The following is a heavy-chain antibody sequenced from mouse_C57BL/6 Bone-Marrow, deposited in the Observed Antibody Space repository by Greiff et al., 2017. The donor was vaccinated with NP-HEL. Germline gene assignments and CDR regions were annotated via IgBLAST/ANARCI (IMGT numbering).Heavy chain of an antibody. CDR3: ARGRFPDYYFDY. J-gene: IGHJ2*01. Sequence: QVQLQQSGAELVKPGASVKMSCKASGYTFTSYWITWVKQRPGQGLEWIGDIYPGSGSTNYNEKFKSKATLTVDTSSSTAYMQLSSLTSEDSAVYYCARGRFPDYYFDYWGQGTTLTVSS. V-gene: IGHV1-55*01. CDR2: IYPGSGST. CDR1: GYTFTSYW.